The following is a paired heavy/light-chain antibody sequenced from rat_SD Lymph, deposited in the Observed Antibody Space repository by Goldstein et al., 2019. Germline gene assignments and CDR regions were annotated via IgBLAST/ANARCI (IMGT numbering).Heavy chain of an antibody. V-gene: IGHV2-43*01. CDR2: IWTGGST. Sequence: QVQLKESGPGLVQPSQTLSLTCTVSGFSLTSYHVSWVRQPPGKGLEWMGVIWTGGSTAYNSLLKSRLSISRDTSKSQVFLKMNSLQTEDTATYYCARDRGRVHDYWGQGVMVTVSS. D-gene: IGHD1-4*01. J-gene: IGHJ2*01. CDR3: ARDRGRVHDY. CDR1: GFSLTSYH.
Light chain of an antibody. CDR3: QQYYNYPLT. CDR1: EDIYNG. J-gene: IGKJ5*01. CDR2: NAN. Sequence: DIQMTQSPASLSASLGETVTIECRASEDIYNGLAWYQQKPGKSPQLLIYNANSLHTGVPSRFSGSGSGTQYSLKINSLQSEDVASYFCQQYYNYPLTFGSGTKLEIK. V-gene: IGKV12S34*01.